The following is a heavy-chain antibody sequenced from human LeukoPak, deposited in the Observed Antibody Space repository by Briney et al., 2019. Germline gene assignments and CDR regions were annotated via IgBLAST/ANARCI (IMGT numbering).Heavy chain of an antibody. CDR2: TYHRSRWYH. CDR1: GASVSSNSAT. D-gene: IGHD6-13*01. CDR3: AYSSSLMPDTYNI. Sequence: SQTLSLTCAISGASVSSNSATWDWIRQSPSGGLEWLGRTYHRSRWYHDYAVSVKSRITINAETSKNQFSLQLTSVIAEVTAVYFCAYSSSLMPDTYNIWGQGTMVIVSS. J-gene: IGHJ3*02. V-gene: IGHV6-1*01.